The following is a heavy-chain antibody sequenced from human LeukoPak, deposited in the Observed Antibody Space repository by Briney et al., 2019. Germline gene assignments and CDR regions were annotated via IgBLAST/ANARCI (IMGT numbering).Heavy chain of an antibody. CDR1: GFNFIDYS. CDR3: ARDHRFAFDN. J-gene: IGHJ4*01. V-gene: IGHV3-48*01. D-gene: IGHD3-3*01. Sequence: GGSLRLSCVASGFNFIDYSMNWVRQAPGKGLEWISYIGISSGNTKYADSVKGRFTISRDKARNSLYLQMNSLRVEDTAVYYCARDHRFAFDNWGDGTLVTVSS. CDR2: IGISSGNT.